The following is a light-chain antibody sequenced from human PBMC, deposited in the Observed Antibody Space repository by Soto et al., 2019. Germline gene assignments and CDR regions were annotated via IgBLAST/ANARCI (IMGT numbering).Light chain of an antibody. CDR1: HDISNS. V-gene: IGKV1-33*01. CDR2: DAS. Sequence: DIQMTQSPSSLSASVGDRVTITCQASHDISNSLNWFQQKPGKAPKLLISDASNLETGVPSRFTGGGSGTDFTFTISSLQPEDLAKYYGQQYHNLPRTFGQGTKLEIK. CDR3: QQYHNLPRT. J-gene: IGKJ2*01.